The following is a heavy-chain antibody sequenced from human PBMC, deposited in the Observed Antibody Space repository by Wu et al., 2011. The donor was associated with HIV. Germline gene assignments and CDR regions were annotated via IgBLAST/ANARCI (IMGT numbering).Heavy chain of an antibody. CDR1: GGTFSSHG. D-gene: IGHD3-22*01. V-gene: IGHV1-69*05. Sequence: QVQLVQSGPEVKKPGSSVKVSCKASGGTFSSHGISWVRQAPGQGLEWMGGIIPLLGTPNYAQRFQGRVTMTTDESTNTAYMELSSLTWEDTAMFYCTRLSYYGDSGYYYFDDWGQGTLVTVSS. CDR2: IIPLLGTP. CDR3: TRLSYYGDSGYYYFDD. J-gene: IGHJ4*02.